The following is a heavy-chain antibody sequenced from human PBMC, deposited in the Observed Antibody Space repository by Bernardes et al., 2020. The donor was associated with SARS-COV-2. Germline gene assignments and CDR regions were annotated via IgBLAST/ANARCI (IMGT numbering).Heavy chain of an antibody. J-gene: IGHJ4*02. D-gene: IGHD3-16*01. Sequence: SETLSLNCTVSGGSISGSYLSWIRQAPELRLAWIGYIDNRGNTKFNPSLKSRVTISVDTSKNQFSLKVTSVTAADTAMYYCARHGAGEDLSYFDYWGRGTLVTVSS. CDR3: ARHGAGEDLSYFDY. CDR1: GGSISGSY. CDR2: IDNRGNT. V-gene: IGHV4-59*01.